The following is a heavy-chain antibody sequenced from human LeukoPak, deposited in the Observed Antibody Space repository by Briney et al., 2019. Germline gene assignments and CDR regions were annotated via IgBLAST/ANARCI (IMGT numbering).Heavy chain of an antibody. Sequence: GGSLRLSCAASGFTVSSNYMSWVRQAPGKELEWVSVIYSGGSTYYADSVKGRFTISRDNSKNTLYLQMNSLRAEDTAVYYCAREGLDSGYENWGQGTLVTVSS. J-gene: IGHJ4*02. CDR1: GFTVSSNY. CDR3: AREGLDSGYEN. V-gene: IGHV3-53*01. D-gene: IGHD5-12*01. CDR2: IYSGGST.